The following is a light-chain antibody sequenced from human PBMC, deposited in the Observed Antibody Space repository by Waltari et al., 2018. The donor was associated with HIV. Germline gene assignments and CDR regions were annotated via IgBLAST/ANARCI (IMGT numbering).Light chain of an antibody. Sequence: DIQMTQSPSTLSASVGDRVTITCRASPNINSWLAWYQQKPGKAPKLLIYKASSLESGVPSRFSGSKSGTEFTLTISSLQPDDFATYYCQQYNSDSTFGQGTKVEIK. CDR2: KAS. CDR1: PNINSW. J-gene: IGKJ1*01. CDR3: QQYNSDST. V-gene: IGKV1-5*03.